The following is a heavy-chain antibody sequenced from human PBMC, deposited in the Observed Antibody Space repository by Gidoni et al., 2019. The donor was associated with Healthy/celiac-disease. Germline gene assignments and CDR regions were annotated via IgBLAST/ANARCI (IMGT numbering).Heavy chain of an antibody. CDR1: AGTFTCSA. CDR2: IIPIFGTA. Sequence: QVQLVPSGAGVKKPWSSVKVSCKASAGTFTCSAISWVRPAPGQGLEWMGGIIPIFGTANYAQKFQGRVTSTADESTSTAYMELSSLRSEDTAVYYCARGGEGYFDWLLSAAYYYYGMDVWGQGTTVTVSS. D-gene: IGHD3-9*01. J-gene: IGHJ6*02. V-gene: IGHV1-69*01. CDR3: ARGGEGYFDWLLSAAYYYYGMDV.